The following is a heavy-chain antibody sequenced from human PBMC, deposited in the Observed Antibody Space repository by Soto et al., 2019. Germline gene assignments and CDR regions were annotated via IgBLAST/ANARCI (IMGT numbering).Heavy chain of an antibody. V-gene: IGHV3-23*01. CDR1: GFTFSSYA. D-gene: IGHD3-10*01. CDR2: VSAGGDMT. J-gene: IGHJ6*02. CDR3: ARGDRGGSGSPASYYYSGLDV. Sequence: QAGGSLRLSCAASGFTFSSYAMSWVRRAPGKGLEWVSSVSAGGDMTYYSDSVKGRFTISRDNSNNALFLQMNSLRIEDTALYYCARGDRGGSGSPASYYYSGLDVWGQGTTVTVSS.